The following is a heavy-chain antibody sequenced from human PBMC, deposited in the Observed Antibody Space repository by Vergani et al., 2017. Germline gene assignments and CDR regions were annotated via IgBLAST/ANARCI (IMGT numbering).Heavy chain of an antibody. J-gene: IGHJ4*02. CDR1: GYTFSSSG. CDR3: ARDRCSENYCLDF. D-gene: IGHD1-26*01. Sequence: QVQLVESGGGVVQPGRSLKLSCVAPGYTFSSSGMHWVCQAPGKGLECVAIICYEESRKYYADSVRSRFTISRDTSRNTLYLQMSSLTAEDTAVYYCARDRCSENYCLDFWGQGALVTVTS. V-gene: IGHV3-33*01. CDR2: ICYEESRK.